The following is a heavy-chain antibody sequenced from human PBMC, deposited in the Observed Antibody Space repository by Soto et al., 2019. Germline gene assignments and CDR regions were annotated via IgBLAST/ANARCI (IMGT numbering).Heavy chain of an antibody. CDR2: ISAYKGNT. J-gene: IGHJ4*02. CDR1: GYTFTSYG. V-gene: IGHV1-18*01. D-gene: IGHD3-10*01. Sequence: QVQLVQSGAEVKKPGASVKVSCKASGYTFTSYGISWVRQAPGQGLEWMGWISAYKGNTNYAQKLQGRATMAKDTSPSTAYMELRRPRSDHTAVYYWARGGGYGSGSYYNAPLDYWGQGTLVTVSS. CDR3: ARGGGYGSGSYYNAPLDY.